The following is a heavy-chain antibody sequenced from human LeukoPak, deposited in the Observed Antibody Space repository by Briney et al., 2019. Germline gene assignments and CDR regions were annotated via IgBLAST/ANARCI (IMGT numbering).Heavy chain of an antibody. CDR1: GGTFSSYA. J-gene: IGHJ5*02. D-gene: IGHD3-10*01. CDR3: ARDAMVRGVRFSFDP. V-gene: IGHV1-69*05. Sequence: SVKVSCKASGGTFSSYAISWVRQAPGQGLEWMGRIIPIFGTANYAQKFQGRVTITTDESTSTAYMELSSLRSEDTAVYYCARDAMVRGVRFSFDPWGQGTLVTVS. CDR2: IIPIFGTA.